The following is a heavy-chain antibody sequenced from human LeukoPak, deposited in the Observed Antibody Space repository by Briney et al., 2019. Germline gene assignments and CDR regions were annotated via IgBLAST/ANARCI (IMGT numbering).Heavy chain of an antibody. CDR1: GFTFSSYG. CDR3: ARDGDSSGHYVNFDY. J-gene: IGHJ4*02. Sequence: GGSLRLSCAASGFTFSSYGMHWVRQAPGKGLEWVAVISYDGSNKYYADSVKGRFTISRDNSKNTLYLQMNSLRAEDTAVYYCARDGDSSGHYVNFDYWGQGTLVTVSS. D-gene: IGHD3-22*01. CDR2: ISYDGSNK. V-gene: IGHV3-30*03.